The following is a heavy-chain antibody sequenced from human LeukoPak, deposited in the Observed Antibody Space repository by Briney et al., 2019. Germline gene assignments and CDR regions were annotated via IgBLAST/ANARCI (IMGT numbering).Heavy chain of an antibody. D-gene: IGHD3-22*01. V-gene: IGHV3-11*04. CDR3: ARNYFDTSGLDTLDV. CDR1: GFTFSAYY. Sequence: GGSLRLSCAASGFTFSAYYMSWIRQAPGKGLEWVLYISSSGTTIYYADSVKGRFTTSRDNAKNSLYLQLNSLRVEDTAVYYCARNYFDTSGLDTLDVWGQGTMVTVAS. CDR2: ISSSGTTI. J-gene: IGHJ3*01.